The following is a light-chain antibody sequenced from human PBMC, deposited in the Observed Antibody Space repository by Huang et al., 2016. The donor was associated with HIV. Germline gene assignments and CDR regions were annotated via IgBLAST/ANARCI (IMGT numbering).Light chain of an antibody. V-gene: IGKV1-39*01. CDR1: QSISFY. Sequence: DIQMTQSPSSLSASVGERVTITCRASQSISFYLNWYQQKPGKAPKLLIYAASSLQSGVPSRFSGSGSGTDFTLTISSLQPEDFATYYCQQSYSTPHTFGQGTKVEIK. J-gene: IGKJ1*01. CDR2: AAS. CDR3: QQSYSTPHT.